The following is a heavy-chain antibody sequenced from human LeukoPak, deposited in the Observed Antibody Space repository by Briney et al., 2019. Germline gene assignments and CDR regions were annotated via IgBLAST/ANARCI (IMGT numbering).Heavy chain of an antibody. V-gene: IGHV1-2*02. CDR3: ARVSVYCSGGSCSYWYFDL. Sequence: GASVKVSCKASGYTFTGYYMHWVRQAPGQGLEWMGWINPNSGGTNYAQKFQGRVTMTRDTSISTAYMELSRLRSDDTAVYYCARVSVYCSGGSCSYWYFDLWGRGTLVTVSS. D-gene: IGHD2-15*01. J-gene: IGHJ2*01. CDR2: INPNSGGT. CDR1: GYTFTGYY.